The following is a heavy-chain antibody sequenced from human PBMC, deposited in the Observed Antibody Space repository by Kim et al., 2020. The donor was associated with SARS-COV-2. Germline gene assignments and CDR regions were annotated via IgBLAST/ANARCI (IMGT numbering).Heavy chain of an antibody. D-gene: IGHD3-16*01. Sequence: GGSLRLSCAASGFTFSSYAMTWVRQAPGKGLEWVSFISSTGSIIYYADSVEGRFTISRDNAKNSVSLQMNSLRDEDTAMYYCASRGDYIDFWGQGTQVTV. CDR3: ASRGDYIDF. J-gene: IGHJ4*02. CDR2: ISSTGSII. CDR1: GFTFSSYA. V-gene: IGHV3-48*02.